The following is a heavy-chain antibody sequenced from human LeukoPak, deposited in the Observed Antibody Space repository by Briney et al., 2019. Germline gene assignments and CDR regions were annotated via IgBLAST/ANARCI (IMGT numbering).Heavy chain of an antibody. Sequence: GGSLRLSCGASGFTFSNYGMHWVRQAPDKGLEWVTFIRYDGSNKYYADSVKGRFSISRDNSKNTLYLQMNSLRAEDTAVYYCARVEYDILTGIYYYYMDVWGKGTTVTISS. CDR3: ARVEYDILTGIYYYYMDV. CDR2: IRYDGSNK. D-gene: IGHD3-9*01. V-gene: IGHV3-30*02. J-gene: IGHJ6*03. CDR1: GFTFSNYG.